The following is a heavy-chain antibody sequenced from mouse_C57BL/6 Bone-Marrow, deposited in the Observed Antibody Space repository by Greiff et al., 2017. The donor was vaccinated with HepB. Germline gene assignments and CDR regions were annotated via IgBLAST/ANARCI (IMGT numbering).Heavy chain of an antibody. CDR3: ARTPLGYAMDY. J-gene: IGHJ4*01. CDR1: GFTFSDYG. V-gene: IGHV5-17*01. CDR2: ISSGSSTI. Sequence: EVKLVESGGGLVKPGGSLKLSCAASGFTFSDYGMHWVRQAPEKGLEWVAYISSGSSTIYYADTVKGRFTISRDNAKNTLFLQMTSLRSEDTAMYYCARTPLGYAMDYWGQGTSVTVSS.